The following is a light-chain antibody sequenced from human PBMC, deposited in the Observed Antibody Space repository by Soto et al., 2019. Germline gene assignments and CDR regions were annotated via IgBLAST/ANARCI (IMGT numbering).Light chain of an antibody. CDR2: GAS. Sequence: EIVLTQSPGTLSLSPGERATLSCRASQIVSTSYLAWYQQKPGQAPRLLIYGASSRATDIPDRFSGSGSGTDFTLTISRLEREDFAVYYCQQYGSSPRYTFGQGTKLEIK. J-gene: IGKJ2*01. CDR3: QQYGSSPRYT. V-gene: IGKV3-20*01. CDR1: QIVSTSY.